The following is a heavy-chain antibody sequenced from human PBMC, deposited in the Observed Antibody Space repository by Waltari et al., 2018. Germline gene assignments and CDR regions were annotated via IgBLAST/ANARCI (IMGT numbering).Heavy chain of an antibody. CDR2: INHSVST. V-gene: IGHV4-34*01. Sequence: QVQLQQWGAGLLKPSETLSLTCAVYGGSFSGYYWSWIRQPPGKGLEWIGEINHSVSTNYNPSLKSRVTISVDTFTNQCALKLSSVTAADTAGSYWARADYRGAVDLWCQGTMVTVSS. D-gene: IGHD4-4*01. J-gene: IGHJ3*01. CDR3: ARADYRGAVDL. CDR1: GGSFSGYY.